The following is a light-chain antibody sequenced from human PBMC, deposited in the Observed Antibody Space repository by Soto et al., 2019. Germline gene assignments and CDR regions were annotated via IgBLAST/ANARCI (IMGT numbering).Light chain of an antibody. CDR1: QSLSSW. Sequence: DIQMTQSPSTLSASVGARVTITCRASQSLSSWLGWYQQKTGKAPKVLIYQASSLQSGVPSRFSGSGSGTEFNLTISSLQPDDFATYYCQHYNSLLTFGGGTKVEIK. CDR3: QHYNSLLT. CDR2: QAS. V-gene: IGKV1-5*03. J-gene: IGKJ4*01.